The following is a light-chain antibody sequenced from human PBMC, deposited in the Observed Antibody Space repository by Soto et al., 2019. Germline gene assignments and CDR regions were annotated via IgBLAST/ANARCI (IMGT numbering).Light chain of an antibody. Sequence: EIVLTQSPATLSLSPGERATLSCRASQSVSSYLAWYQQKPGQAPRLLIYDASNRATGIPARFNGSGSGTDFTLTISSLEPEDFAVYYCQQRSNWSPWTFGQGPKAEFK. V-gene: IGKV3-11*01. CDR3: QQRSNWSPWT. CDR1: QSVSSY. CDR2: DAS. J-gene: IGKJ1*01.